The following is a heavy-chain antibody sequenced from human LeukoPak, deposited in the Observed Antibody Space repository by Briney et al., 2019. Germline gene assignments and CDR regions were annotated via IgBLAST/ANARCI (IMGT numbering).Heavy chain of an antibody. CDR2: ISSNGGST. CDR1: RFTFSSYG. V-gene: IGHV3-64*01. Sequence: GGSLRLSCAASRFTFSSYGMHWVRQAPGKGLEYVSAISSNGGSTYYANSVKGRFTISRDNSKNTLYLQMGSLRAEDMAVYYCARDSSGWPYYFDYWGQGTLVTVSS. J-gene: IGHJ4*02. CDR3: ARDSSGWPYYFDY. D-gene: IGHD6-19*01.